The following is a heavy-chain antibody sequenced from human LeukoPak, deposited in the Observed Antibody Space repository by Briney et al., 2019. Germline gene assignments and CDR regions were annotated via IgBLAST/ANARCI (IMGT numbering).Heavy chain of an antibody. D-gene: IGHD5-24*01. J-gene: IGHJ4*02. CDR1: GFTVSSNY. Sequence: GGSLRLSCAASGFTVSSNYMSWVRQAPGKGLEWVSVIYSGGSTYYADSVKGRFTISRDNSKNTLYLQMNSLRAEDTAVYYCEREMATIRYFDYWGQGTLVTVSS. V-gene: IGHV3-53*01. CDR2: IYSGGST. CDR3: EREMATIRYFDY.